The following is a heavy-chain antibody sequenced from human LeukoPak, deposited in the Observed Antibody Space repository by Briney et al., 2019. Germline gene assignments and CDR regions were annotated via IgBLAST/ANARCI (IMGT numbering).Heavy chain of an antibody. CDR2: IKQDGSEK. D-gene: IGHD6-19*01. V-gene: IGHV3-7*01. J-gene: IGHJ4*02. CDR3: ARDHTVDGLVFDY. CDR1: GFTFSDFW. Sequence: TGGSLRLSCAASGFTFSDFWMNRVRQAPGKGLEWVASIKQDGSEKYYVDSVKGRFSISRDNAKNSLHLQMNSLRAEDTAVYYCARDHTVDGLVFDYWGQGILVTVSS.